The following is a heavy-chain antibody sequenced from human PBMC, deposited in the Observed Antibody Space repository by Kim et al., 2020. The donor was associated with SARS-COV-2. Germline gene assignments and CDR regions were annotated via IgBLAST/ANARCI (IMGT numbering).Heavy chain of an antibody. CDR3: ARGREGYISSWYLDY. J-gene: IGHJ4*02. V-gene: IGHV4-59*09. Sequence: PSPQSPVTLSVDTSKNQFSLKLSSVTAADTAVYYCARGREGYISSWYLDYWGQGTLVTVSS. D-gene: IGHD6-13*01.